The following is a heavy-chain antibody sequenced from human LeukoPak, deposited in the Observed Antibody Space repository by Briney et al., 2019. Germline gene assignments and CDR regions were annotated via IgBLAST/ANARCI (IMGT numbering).Heavy chain of an antibody. CDR2: ISAYNGNT. D-gene: IGHD4-11*01. Sequence: GASVKVSCKASGYTFTSYGISWVRQAPGQGLEWMGWISAYNGNTNYAQKLQGRVTMTTDTSTSTAYMELRSLRSEDTAVYYCARRNDYSNYPPSDKNYYYGMDVWGQGTTVTVSS. CDR3: ARRNDYSNYPPSDKNYYYGMDV. V-gene: IGHV1-18*01. CDR1: GYTFTSYG. J-gene: IGHJ6*02.